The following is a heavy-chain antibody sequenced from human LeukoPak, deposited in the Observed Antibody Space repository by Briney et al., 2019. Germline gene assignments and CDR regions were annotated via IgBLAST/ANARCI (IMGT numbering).Heavy chain of an antibody. CDR1: GDSVSSNDAS. Sequence: SQTLSLTCAISGDSVSSNDASWNWLRQSPSRGLEWLGRTFYRSKWYYDYEASLKSRITINPDTSKNQFSLQLNSVTPEDTAMYYCAREVAMIRGAKNWFDRWGQGTLVTVSS. CDR2: TFYRSKWYY. CDR3: AREVAMIRGAKNWFDR. V-gene: IGHV6-1*01. D-gene: IGHD3-10*01. J-gene: IGHJ5*02.